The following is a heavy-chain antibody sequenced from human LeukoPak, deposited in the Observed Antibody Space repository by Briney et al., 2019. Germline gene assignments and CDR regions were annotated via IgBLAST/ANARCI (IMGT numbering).Heavy chain of an antibody. V-gene: IGHV3-74*01. J-gene: IGHJ5*02. Sequence: PGGSLRLSCAASGFTFSNYMMHWVRQAPGKGLVWVSRIKSDGITITYADSVKGRFTISRDNAKNSLYLQMNSLRAEDTALYYCAKDPYDILTGYYYHWGQGTLVTVSS. CDR1: GFTFSNYM. CDR3: AKDPYDILTGYYYH. D-gene: IGHD3-9*01. CDR2: IKSDGITI.